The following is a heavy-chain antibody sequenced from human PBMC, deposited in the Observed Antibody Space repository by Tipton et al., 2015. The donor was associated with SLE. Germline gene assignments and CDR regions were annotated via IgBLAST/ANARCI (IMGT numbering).Heavy chain of an antibody. D-gene: IGHD1-26*01. J-gene: IGHJ3*02. V-gene: IGHV4-61*02. CDR2: IFTSRTT. Sequence: TLSLTCTVSGGSISSSDYFWNWIRQPAGKGLEWIGRIFTSRTTDYNPSLNSRVTMSVDASKNQFSLKMTSVTAADTAVYYCARSRRETYWWESFDIWGHGKMVTVSA. CDR3: ARSRRETYWWESFDI. CDR1: GGSISSSDYF.